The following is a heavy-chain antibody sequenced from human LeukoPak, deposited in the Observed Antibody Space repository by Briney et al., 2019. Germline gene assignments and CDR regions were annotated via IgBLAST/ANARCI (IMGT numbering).Heavy chain of an antibody. CDR3: ARSNYGSGSYLTFDP. D-gene: IGHD3-10*01. J-gene: IGHJ5*02. CDR2: IYYSGST. CDR1: GVSFSSYY. Sequence: SETLSLTCAVYGVSFSSYYWSWIRQPPGKGLEWIGYIYYSGSTNYNPSLKSRVTISVDTSKNQFSLKLSSVTAADTAVYYCARSNYGSGSYLTFDPWGQGTLVTVSS. V-gene: IGHV4-59*01.